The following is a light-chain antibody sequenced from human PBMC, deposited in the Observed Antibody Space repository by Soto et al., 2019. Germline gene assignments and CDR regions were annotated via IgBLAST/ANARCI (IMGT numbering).Light chain of an antibody. CDR1: SSNIESHT. CDR2: TNN. Sequence: QSVLTQPPSASGTPGQRITISCSGSSSNIESHTVNWYQQVPGAAPKLLINTNNQRPSGVPDRFSGSKSGASASLAISGLQPEDEADYYCQSYDISLHNYVFGTGTKVTVL. J-gene: IGLJ1*01. CDR3: QSYDISLHNYV. V-gene: IGLV1-44*01.